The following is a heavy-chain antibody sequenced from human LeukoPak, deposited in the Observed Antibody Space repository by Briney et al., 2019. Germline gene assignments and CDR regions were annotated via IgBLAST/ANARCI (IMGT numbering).Heavy chain of an antibody. CDR1: GFTFSSYW. CDR3: ARDYWNDGDGGDH. CDR2: INSDGSST. V-gene: IGHV3-74*01. Sequence: GGSLRLSCAASGFTFSSYWMHWVRQAPGKGLVWVSRINSDGSSTSYADSVQGRFTISRDNAKNSLYLQMNSLRAEDTDVYYCARDYWNDGDGGDHWGQGTLVSVSS. J-gene: IGHJ4*02. D-gene: IGHD1-1*01.